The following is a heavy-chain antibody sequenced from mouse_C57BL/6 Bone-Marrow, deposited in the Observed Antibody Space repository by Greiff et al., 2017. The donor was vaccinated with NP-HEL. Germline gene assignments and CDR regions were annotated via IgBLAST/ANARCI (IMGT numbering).Heavy chain of an antibody. CDR3: ASEVETWFAY. D-gene: IGHD1-1*02. Sequence: QVQLQQPGAELVKPGASVKLSCKASGYTFTSYWMQWVKQRHGQGLEWIGEIDPSDSYTNYNQKFKGKATLTVDTSSSTAYIQLSSLTSEDSAVYYCASEVETWFAYWGQGTLVTVSA. CDR2: IDPSDSYT. J-gene: IGHJ3*01. CDR1: GYTFTSYW. V-gene: IGHV1-50*01.